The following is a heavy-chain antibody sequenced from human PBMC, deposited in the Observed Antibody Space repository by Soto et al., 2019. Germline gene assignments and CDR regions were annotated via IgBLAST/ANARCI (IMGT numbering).Heavy chain of an antibody. J-gene: IGHJ4*02. D-gene: IGHD6-19*01. V-gene: IGHV3-30-3*01. CDR2: ISYDGSNK. CDR1: GFTFSSYA. Sequence: QVQLVESGGGVVQPGRSLRLSCAASGFTFSSYAMHWVRQAPGKGLEWVAVISYDGSNKYYADSVKGRFTISRDNSKNTLYLQMNGLRAEDTAVYYCARDESVAVADPFDYWGQGTLVTVSS. CDR3: ARDESVAVADPFDY.